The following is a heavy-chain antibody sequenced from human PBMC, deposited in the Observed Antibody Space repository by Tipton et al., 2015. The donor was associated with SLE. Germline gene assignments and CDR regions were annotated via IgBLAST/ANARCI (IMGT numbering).Heavy chain of an antibody. V-gene: IGHV1-46*01. Sequence: QSGAEVKKPGASVKVSCKASGYVFTGYAMNWVRQAPGQGLEWMGLINPSGGSTNYAQKFQGRVTVTRDTSTNTVYMELNSLRSEDTAVYYCARVPVRTTGGFGRFRMDVWGKGTTVTVSS. CDR2: INPSGGST. J-gene: IGHJ6*04. CDR3: ARVPVRTTGGFGRFRMDV. D-gene: IGHD1-1*01. CDR1: GYVFTGYA.